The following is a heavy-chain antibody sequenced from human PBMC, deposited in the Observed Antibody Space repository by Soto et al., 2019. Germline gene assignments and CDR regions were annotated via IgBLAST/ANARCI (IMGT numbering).Heavy chain of an antibody. V-gene: IGHV1-3*01. J-gene: IGHJ1*01. Sequence: ASVKVSCKASGYTFTSYAMHWVRQAPGQRLEWMGWINAGNGNTKYSQKFQGRVTITRDTSASTAYMELSSLRSEDTAVYYCARSIVRPTPPAYWGQGTLVTVSS. CDR1: GYTFTSYA. D-gene: IGHD2-15*01. CDR2: INAGNGNT. CDR3: ARSIVRPTPPAY.